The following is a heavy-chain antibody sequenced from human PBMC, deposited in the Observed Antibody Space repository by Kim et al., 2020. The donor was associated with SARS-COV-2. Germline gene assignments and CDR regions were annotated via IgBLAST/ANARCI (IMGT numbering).Heavy chain of an antibody. CDR2: IIPILGIT. CDR1: GGTFSSYA. V-gene: IGHV1-69*04. Sequence: SVKVSCKASGGTFSSYAISWVRQAPGQGLEWMGRIIPILGITNYAQKFQGRVTITADKSTSTAYMELSSLRSEDTAVYYCARDRWVRGVIIFDYWGQGT. D-gene: IGHD3-10*01. J-gene: IGHJ4*02. CDR3: ARDRWVRGVIIFDY.